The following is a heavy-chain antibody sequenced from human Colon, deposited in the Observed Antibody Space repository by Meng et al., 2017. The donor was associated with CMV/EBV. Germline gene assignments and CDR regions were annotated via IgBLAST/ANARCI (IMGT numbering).Heavy chain of an antibody. CDR2: IQTRGVPT. CDR3: AKDRYFGSGTFFGHYGMDV. D-gene: IGHD3-10*01. V-gene: IGHV3-23*01. CDR1: GFTFSNYA. Sequence: GESLKISCTASGFTFSNYAMSWVRQAPGKGLQWVSSIQTRGVPTNSADFVKDRFTISRDNSNNTLYLQMNSLRLEDTAIYYCAKDRYFGSGTFFGHYGMDVWGPGPTVTVSS. J-gene: IGHJ6*02.